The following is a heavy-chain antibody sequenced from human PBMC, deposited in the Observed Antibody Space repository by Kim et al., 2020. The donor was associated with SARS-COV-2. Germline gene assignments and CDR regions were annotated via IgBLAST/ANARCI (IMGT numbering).Heavy chain of an antibody. Sequence: GESLKISCKGSGYSFTSYWISWVRQMPGKGLEWMGRIDPSDSYTNYSPSFQGHVTISADKSISTAYLQWSSLKASDTAMYYCARSERHYYDSSGGKAFDIWGQGTMVTVSS. J-gene: IGHJ3*02. V-gene: IGHV5-10-1*01. CDR2: IDPSDSYT. CDR1: GYSFTSYW. D-gene: IGHD3-22*01. CDR3: ARSERHYYDSSGGKAFDI.